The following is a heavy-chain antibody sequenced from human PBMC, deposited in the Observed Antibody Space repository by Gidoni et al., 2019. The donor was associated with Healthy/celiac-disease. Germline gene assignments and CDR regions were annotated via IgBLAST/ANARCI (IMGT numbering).Heavy chain of an antibody. V-gene: IGHV3-21*01. Sequence: EVQLVESGGGLVKPGGSMRLSCAASGFTFSSYSMNWVRQAPGKGLEWVSSISSSISYIYYADSVKGRFTISRDNAKNSLYLQMNSLRAEDTAVYYCARAKRAAAGRGPFDYWGQGTLVTVSS. CDR3: ARAKRAAAGRGPFDY. CDR2: ISSSISYI. J-gene: IGHJ4*02. D-gene: IGHD6-13*01. CDR1: GFTFSSYS.